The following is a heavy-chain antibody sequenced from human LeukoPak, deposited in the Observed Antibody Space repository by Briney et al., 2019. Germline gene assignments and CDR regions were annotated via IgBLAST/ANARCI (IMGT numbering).Heavy chain of an antibody. V-gene: IGHV3-11*01. J-gene: IGHJ4*02. Sequence: GGSLRLSCTASGFDFSNSFMSWVRQAPGKGLEWISYTSSRSTTIYYADSVKGRFTISRDNGKNTVYLQMNNLRVDDTAVFYCGKGSLAVAATPLDLWGQGTLVTVSS. CDR1: GFDFSNSF. D-gene: IGHD6-19*01. CDR2: TSSRSTTI. CDR3: GKGSLAVAATPLDL.